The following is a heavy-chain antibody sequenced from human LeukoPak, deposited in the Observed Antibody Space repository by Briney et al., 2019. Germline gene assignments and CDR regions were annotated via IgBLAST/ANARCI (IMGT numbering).Heavy chain of an antibody. D-gene: IGHD5-18*01. J-gene: IGHJ6*02. CDR3: AKDRGYSYGYYYYGMDV. V-gene: IGHV3-30*02. CDR1: GFTFSSYW. CDR2: IRYDGSNK. Sequence: GGSLRLSCAASGFTFSSYWMSWVRQAPGKGLEWVAFIRYDGSNKYYADSVKGRFTISRDNSKNTLYLQMNSLRAEDTAVYYCAKDRGYSYGYYYYGMDVWGQGTTVTVSS.